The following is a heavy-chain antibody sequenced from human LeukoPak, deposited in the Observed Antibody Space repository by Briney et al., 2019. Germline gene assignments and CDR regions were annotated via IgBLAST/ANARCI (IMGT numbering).Heavy chain of an antibody. CDR3: ARDVAEGAFDI. J-gene: IGHJ3*02. V-gene: IGHV4-59*01. CDR2: IYYSGTT. D-gene: IGHD6-13*01. Sequence: SETLSLTCTVSSGSISSYYWSWMRQPPGKGLEWIGYIYYSGTTNYNPSLKSRVSMSVDTSKNQFSLKLSSVTAADTAVYYCARDVAEGAFDIWGQGTMVTVSS. CDR1: SGSISSYY.